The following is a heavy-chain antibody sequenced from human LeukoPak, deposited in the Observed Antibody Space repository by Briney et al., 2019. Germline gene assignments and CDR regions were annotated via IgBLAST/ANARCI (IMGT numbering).Heavy chain of an antibody. D-gene: IGHD3-16*01. CDR1: GFTISDQY. V-gene: IGHV3-72*01. J-gene: IGHJ4*02. CDR2: TRNKAKGYST. CDR3: IGEENGGHYY. Sequence: PGGSLRLSCAASGFTISDQYMNWVRQAPGKGLEWVGRTRNKAKGYSTDYAASVKGRFTLSRDDSRNSLYLQMNSLKSEDTAVYYCIGEENGGHYYWGLGTLVTVSS.